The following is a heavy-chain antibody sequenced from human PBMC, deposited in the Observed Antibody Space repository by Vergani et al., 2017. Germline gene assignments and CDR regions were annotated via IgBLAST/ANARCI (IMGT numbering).Heavy chain of an antibody. V-gene: IGHV1-69*13. J-gene: IGHJ6*02. CDR2: IIPIFGTT. CDR1: GGTFSSNS. CDR3: ARDGLATPHYYYYGMDV. Sequence: QGQLAQSGAEVKKPGSSVKVSCKASGGTFSSNSISWVRQAPGQGLEWMGRIIPIFGTTSYAQKFQGRVTILADESTSTAYMELSSLRSEDTAVYYCARDGLATPHYYYYGMDVWGQGTTVTVSS. D-gene: IGHD5-24*01.